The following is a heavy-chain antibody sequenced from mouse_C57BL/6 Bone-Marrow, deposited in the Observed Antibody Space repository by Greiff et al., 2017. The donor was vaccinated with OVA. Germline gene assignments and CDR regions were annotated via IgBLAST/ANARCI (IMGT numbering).Heavy chain of an antibody. J-gene: IGHJ4*01. Sequence: QVQLQQPGAELVKPGASVKMSCKASGYTFTSYWITWVKQRTGQGLEWIGDIYPGSGSTNYNEKFKSKATMTVDTSSSTAYMQVSSLTSVDSAVYYCASVATVVLHYYAMDYWGQGTSVTVSS. CDR1: GYTFTSYW. CDR2: IYPGSGST. V-gene: IGHV1-55*01. CDR3: ASVATVVLHYYAMDY. D-gene: IGHD1-1*01.